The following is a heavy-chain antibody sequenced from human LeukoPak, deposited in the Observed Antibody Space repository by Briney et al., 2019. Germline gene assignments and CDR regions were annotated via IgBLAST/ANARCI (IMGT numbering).Heavy chain of an antibody. CDR3: ATHLDRSYYYFDF. J-gene: IGHJ4*02. CDR2: IDPQDGQT. D-gene: IGHD3-10*01. Sequence: GASVKVPCKISGYGLSILSIHWVRQAPGEGLQWVGGIDPQDGQTIYAQPFHGRATISEDTFSDTAYLELNSLRSEDTALYYCATHLDRSYYYFDFWGQGTLVIVSS. CDR1: GYGLSILS. V-gene: IGHV1-24*01.